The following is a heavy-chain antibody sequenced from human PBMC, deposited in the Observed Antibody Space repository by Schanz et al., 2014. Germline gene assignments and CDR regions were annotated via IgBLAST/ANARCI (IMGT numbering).Heavy chain of an antibody. D-gene: IGHD5-18*01. V-gene: IGHV1-69*02. CDR3: ARGPSQGYSYGHNIGAYYYGMDV. J-gene: IGHJ6*02. CDR2: IIPVLAIA. Sequence: QVQLVQSGAEVKKPGSSVKVSCTASGGTFSSYTISWIRQAPGQGLEWMGRIIPVLAIADYAQKFQGRVTITADKSTSTASMELSSLRSEDTAVYYCARGPSQGYSYGHNIGAYYYGMDVWGQGTTLTVSS. CDR1: GGTFSSYT.